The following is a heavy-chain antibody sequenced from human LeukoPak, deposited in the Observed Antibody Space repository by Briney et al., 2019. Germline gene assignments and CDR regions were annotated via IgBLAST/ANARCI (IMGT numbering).Heavy chain of an antibody. Sequence: PGGSLRLSCAASGFTFDDYAMHLVRQAPGKGLEWVSGISWNSGSIGYADSVKGRFTISRDNAKNSLYLQMNSLRAEDMALYYCAKDRTRYSSGWYFPVAFDIWGQGTMVTVSS. CDR1: GFTFDDYA. V-gene: IGHV3-9*03. J-gene: IGHJ3*02. CDR2: ISWNSGSI. CDR3: AKDRTRYSSGWYFPVAFDI. D-gene: IGHD6-19*01.